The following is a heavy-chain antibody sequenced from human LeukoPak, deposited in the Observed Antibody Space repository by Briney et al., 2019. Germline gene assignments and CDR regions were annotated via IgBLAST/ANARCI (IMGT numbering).Heavy chain of an antibody. V-gene: IGHV4-59*08. CDR2: IYYSGST. CDR3: ASHSSGYYNWFDP. CDR1: GGSISSYY. J-gene: IGHJ5*02. D-gene: IGHD3-22*01. Sequence: PSETLSLTCTVSGGSISSYYWSWIRQPPGKGLEWIGYIYYSGSTNYNPSLKSRVIISVDTSKNQFSLKLSSVTAADTAVYYCASHSSGYYNWFDPWGQGTLVTVSS.